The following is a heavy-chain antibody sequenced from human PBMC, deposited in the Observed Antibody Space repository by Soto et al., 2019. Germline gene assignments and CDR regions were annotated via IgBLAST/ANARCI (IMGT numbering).Heavy chain of an antibody. Sequence: QVNLEQSGGEVRKPGASVKVSCKTSGYTFTDYGITWVRQAPGKGPEWMGWISCHNANTSHAQKFQDRVTLSTETSKKTVYLELRSLRSDDTAVYYCARGPRYNSGWHRDWFDLWGQGTLVTVSS. CDR3: ARGPRYNSGWHRDWFDL. D-gene: IGHD6-19*01. J-gene: IGHJ5*02. CDR1: GYTFTDYG. V-gene: IGHV1-18*04. CDR2: ISCHNANT.